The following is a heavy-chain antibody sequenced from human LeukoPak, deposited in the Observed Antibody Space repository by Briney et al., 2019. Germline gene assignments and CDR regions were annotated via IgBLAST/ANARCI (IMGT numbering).Heavy chain of an antibody. J-gene: IGHJ3*01. Sequence: GGSLRLSCAASGFRFNNYAMHRVRQPPGTGLEWVAVISMDGIQEYYVDSVKGRFSISRDNSKNTLYLQMNSLRSEDTAVYYCAREVYSYALDALDLWGQGTMVTVSS. CDR2: ISMDGIQE. CDR1: GFRFNNYA. V-gene: IGHV3-30*04. CDR3: AREVYSYALDALDL. D-gene: IGHD5-18*01.